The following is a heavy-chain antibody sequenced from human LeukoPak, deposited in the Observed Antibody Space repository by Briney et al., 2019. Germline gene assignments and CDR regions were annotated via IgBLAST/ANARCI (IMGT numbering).Heavy chain of an antibody. CDR3: ARTYYGDLGY. V-gene: IGHV3-48*03. CDR2: ISTSGATM. CDR1: GFTFSNYE. Sequence: GGSLRLSCAASGFTFSNYEMNWVRQAPEKGLEWVSYISTSGATMFYADSVKGRFTISRDNAKNSVYLQMHSLRAEDTALYYCARTYYGDLGYWGQGTLVTVSS. J-gene: IGHJ4*02. D-gene: IGHD4-17*01.